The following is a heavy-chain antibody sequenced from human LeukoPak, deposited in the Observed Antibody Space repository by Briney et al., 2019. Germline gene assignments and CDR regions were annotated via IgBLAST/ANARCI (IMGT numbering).Heavy chain of an antibody. CDR1: GGTFSSYA. D-gene: IGHD1-26*01. J-gene: IGHJ3*02. CDR3: ARDGGSYQQPAFDI. V-gene: IGHV1-69*13. CDR2: IIPIFGTA. Sequence: SVKVSCKAPGGTFSSYAISWVRQAPGQGLEWMGGIIPIFGTANYAQKFQGRVTITADESTSTAYMELSSLRSEDTAVYYCARDGGSYQQPAFDIWGQGTMVTVSS.